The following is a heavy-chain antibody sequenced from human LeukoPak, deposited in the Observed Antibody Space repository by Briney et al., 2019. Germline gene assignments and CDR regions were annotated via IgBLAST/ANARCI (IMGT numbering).Heavy chain of an antibody. V-gene: IGHV3-30*18. CDR1: GFTFSTYG. CDR3: AKDPYYYGSGSPRYFDY. J-gene: IGHJ4*02. D-gene: IGHD3-10*01. Sequence: GGSLRLSCAASGFTFSTYGMHWVRQAPGKGLEWVAVISYDGSNKYYADSVKGRFTISRDNSKNTLYLQMNSLRVEDTAVYYCAKDPYYYGSGSPRYFDYWGQGTPVTVSS. CDR2: ISYDGSNK.